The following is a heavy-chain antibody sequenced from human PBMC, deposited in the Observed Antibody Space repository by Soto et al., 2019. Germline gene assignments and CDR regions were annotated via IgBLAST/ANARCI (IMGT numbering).Heavy chain of an antibody. CDR3: ARGRYGEY. V-gene: IGHV1-18*01. CDR2: ISAHNGNT. D-gene: IGHD3-10*01. J-gene: IGHJ4*02. CDR1: GYAFTTYG. Sequence: QVHLVQSGAEVKKPGASVKVSCKGSGYAFTTYGITWLRQAPGQGLEWMGWISAHNGNTNYAQQLEGRVTVTRDTSTSTAYMQLRSLRSDDTAVYYCARGRYGEYWGQGALVTVSS.